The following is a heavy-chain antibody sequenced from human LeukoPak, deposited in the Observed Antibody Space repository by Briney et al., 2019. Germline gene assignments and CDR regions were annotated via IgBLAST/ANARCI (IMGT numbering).Heavy chain of an antibody. D-gene: IGHD3-22*01. CDR2: ISSSSSTI. V-gene: IGHV3-48*04. Sequence: QTGGSLRLSCAASGFTFSSYSMNWVRQAPGKGLEWVSYISSSSSTIYYADSVKGRFTISRDNAKNSLYLQMNSLRAEDTAVYYCARTGKVVVKDAFDIWGQGTMVTVSS. CDR3: ARTGKVVVKDAFDI. CDR1: GFTFSSYS. J-gene: IGHJ3*02.